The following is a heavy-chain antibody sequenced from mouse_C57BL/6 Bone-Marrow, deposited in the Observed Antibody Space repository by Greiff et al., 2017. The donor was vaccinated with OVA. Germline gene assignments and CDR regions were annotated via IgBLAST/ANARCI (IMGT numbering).Heavy chain of an antibody. J-gene: IGHJ2*01. CDR2: IYPRSGNT. V-gene: IGHV1-81*01. D-gene: IGHD2-2*01. CDR3: ARCEWLRQYYFDY. Sequence: VQLQQSGAELARPGASVKLSCKASGYTFTSYGISWVKQRTGQGLEWIGEIYPRSGNTYYNEKFKGKATLTAAKSSSTAYMELSSLRSEDSAVYFGARCEWLRQYYFDYWGQGTTLTVSS. CDR1: GYTFTSYG.